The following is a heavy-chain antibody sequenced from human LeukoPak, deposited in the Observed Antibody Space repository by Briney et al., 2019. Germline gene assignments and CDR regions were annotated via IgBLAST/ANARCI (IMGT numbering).Heavy chain of an antibody. CDR1: GGTFSSYA. Sequence: SVKVSFQSAGGTFSSYAISWVRQAPGQGLEWMGGIIPIFGTTNYAQKFLGRVTITADESTSTAYMDLSSLRSEDTAVYYCASPRLMGIAAAGGSFDQWGQGTLVTVSS. CDR2: IIPIFGTT. V-gene: IGHV1-69*13. D-gene: IGHD6-13*01. J-gene: IGHJ4*02. CDR3: ASPRLMGIAAAGGSFDQ.